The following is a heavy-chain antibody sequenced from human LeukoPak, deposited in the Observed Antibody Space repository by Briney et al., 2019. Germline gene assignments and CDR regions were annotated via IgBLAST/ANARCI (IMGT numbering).Heavy chain of an antibody. V-gene: IGHV3-30-3*01. CDR2: ISYDVSNK. CDR1: GFTFSTYA. CDR3: ARGGYNWNFGDY. D-gene: IGHD1-7*01. Sequence: GGSLRLSCAASGFTFSTYAMHWVRQAPGKGLEWVALISYDVSNKYYADSVKGRSSISRDNSKDTLYLQMNSLRTEDTAVYFCARGGYNWNFGDYWGQGTLVTVSS. J-gene: IGHJ4*02.